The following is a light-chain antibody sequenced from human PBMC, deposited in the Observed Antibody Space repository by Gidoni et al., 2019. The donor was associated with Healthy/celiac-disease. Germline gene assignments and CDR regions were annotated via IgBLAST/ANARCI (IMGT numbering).Light chain of an antibody. V-gene: IGKV1-39*01. CDR2: AAS. Sequence: DIQMTQYPSSLSASVGDRVTITCRASQSISSYLNWYQQKPGKAPKLLIYAASSLQSGVPSRFSGSGSGTDFTLTISSLQPEDFATYSCQQSYSTPRTFGQGTKLEIK. CDR1: QSISSY. CDR3: QQSYSTPRT. J-gene: IGKJ2*01.